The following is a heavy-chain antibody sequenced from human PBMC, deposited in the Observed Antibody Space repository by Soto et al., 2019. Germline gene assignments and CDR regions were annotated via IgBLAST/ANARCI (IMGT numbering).Heavy chain of an antibody. J-gene: IGHJ4*02. CDR1: GFTFSSYE. Sequence: PGGSLRLSXAASGFTFSSYEMNWVRQAPGKGLEWVSYISSSGSTIYYADSVKGRFTISRDNAKNSLYLQMNSLRAEDTAVYYCARDIVGAAVDYWGQGTLVTVSS. CDR3: ARDIVGAAVDY. D-gene: IGHD1-26*01. CDR2: ISSSGSTI. V-gene: IGHV3-48*03.